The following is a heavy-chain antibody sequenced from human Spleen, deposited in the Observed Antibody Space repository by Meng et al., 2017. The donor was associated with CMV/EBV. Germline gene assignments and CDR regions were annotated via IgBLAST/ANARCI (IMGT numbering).Heavy chain of an antibody. J-gene: IGHJ6*02. CDR3: ARATNEGLSRMDV. D-gene: IGHD2-2*01. Sequence: CTVYGGSFSGYYWSWIRQPPGKGLEWIGEINHSGSTNYNPSLKSRVTISVDTSKNQFSLKLSSVTAADTAVYYCARATNEGLSRMDVWGQGTTVTVSS. V-gene: IGHV4-34*01. CDR1: GGSFSGYY. CDR2: INHSGST.